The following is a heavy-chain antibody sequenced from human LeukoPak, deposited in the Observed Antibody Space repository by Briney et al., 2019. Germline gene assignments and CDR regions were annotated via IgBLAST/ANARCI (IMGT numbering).Heavy chain of an antibody. D-gene: IGHD2-2*01. CDR1: GGSFSGYY. J-gene: IGHJ5*02. V-gene: IGHV4-34*01. CDR3: ARLYCSSTSCYLNWFNP. Sequence: PSETLSLTCAVYGGSFSGYYWSWIRQPPGNGLEWIGEINHSGSTNYNPSLKSRVTISVDTSKNQFSLKLSSVTAADTAVYYCARLYCSSTSCYLNWFNPWGQGTLVTVSS. CDR2: INHSGST.